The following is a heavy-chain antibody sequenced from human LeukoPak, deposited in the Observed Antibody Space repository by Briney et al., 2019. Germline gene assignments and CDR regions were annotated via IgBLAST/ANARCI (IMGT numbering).Heavy chain of an antibody. Sequence: GGSLRLSCAASGFTFSSYAMSWVRQAPRKGLEWVSAISSSGSTIYYADSVKGRFTISRDNAKNSLYLQMNSLRAEDTAVYYCAELGITMIGGVWGKGTTVTISS. CDR1: GFTFSSYA. V-gene: IGHV3-48*03. J-gene: IGHJ6*04. D-gene: IGHD3-10*02. CDR3: AELGITMIGGV. CDR2: ISSSGSTI.